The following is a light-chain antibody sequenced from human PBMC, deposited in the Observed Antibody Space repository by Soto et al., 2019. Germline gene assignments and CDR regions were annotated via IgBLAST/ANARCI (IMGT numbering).Light chain of an antibody. Sequence: EIVLTQSPGTLSLSPGEGATLSCRASQSVSSSYLAWYQQKPGQAPRLLIYGASSRAIGIPDRFSGSGSGTDFILTISRLEPEDFAVYYCQRYDRSPQTFGQGTKVEIK. CDR1: QSVSSSY. V-gene: IGKV3-20*01. CDR3: QRYDRSPQT. J-gene: IGKJ1*01. CDR2: GAS.